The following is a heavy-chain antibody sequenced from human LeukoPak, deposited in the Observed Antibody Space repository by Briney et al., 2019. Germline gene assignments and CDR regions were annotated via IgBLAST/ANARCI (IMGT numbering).Heavy chain of an antibody. CDR3: ARGPFKRRLGYCSSTSCYAGVNYFDY. CDR2: INHSGST. CDR1: GGSFSGYY. J-gene: IGHJ4*02. V-gene: IGHV4-34*01. Sequence: PSETLSLTCAVYGGSFSGYYWSWIRQPPGKGLEWIGEINHSGSTNYNPSLKSRVTISVDTSKNQFSLKLSSVTAADTAVYYYARGPFKRRLGYCSSTSCYAGVNYFDYWGQGTLVTVSS. D-gene: IGHD2-2*01.